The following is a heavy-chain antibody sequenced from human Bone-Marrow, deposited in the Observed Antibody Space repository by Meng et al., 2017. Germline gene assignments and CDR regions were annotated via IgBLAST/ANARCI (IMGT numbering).Heavy chain of an antibody. V-gene: IGHV3-7*01. CDR1: GFTFSSYW. CDR3: ARHQVRDGLPIRPTLSAFDI. CDR2: IKQDGSEK. Sequence: GGSLRLSCAASGFTFSSYWMSWVRQAPGKGLEWVANIKQDGSEKYYVDSVKGRFTISRDNAKNSLYLQMNSLRAEDTAVYYCARHQVRDGLPIRPTLSAFDIWGQGTMVTVSS. J-gene: IGHJ3*02. D-gene: IGHD5-24*01.